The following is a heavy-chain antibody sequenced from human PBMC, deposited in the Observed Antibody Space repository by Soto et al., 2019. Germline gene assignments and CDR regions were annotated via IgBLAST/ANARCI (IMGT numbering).Heavy chain of an antibody. V-gene: IGHV3-30*18. CDR2: ISNDGSNK. D-gene: IGHD5-18*01. J-gene: IGHJ5*02. CDR1: GFTFSSYA. CDR3: AEDPVETGTDMVTWQGNCCDP. Sequence: VQLLESGGGLVHPGGSLRLSCAASGFTFSSYAMSWVRQAPGKGLEWVAVISNDGSNKYYADSVKGRFTISRDNSKNTLYPQMNSLRGEYTAVYYCAEDPVETGTDMVTWQGNCCDPWGQGTLVTVCS.